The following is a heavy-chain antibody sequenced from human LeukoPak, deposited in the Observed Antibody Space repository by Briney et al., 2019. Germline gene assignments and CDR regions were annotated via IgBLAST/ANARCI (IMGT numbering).Heavy chain of an antibody. V-gene: IGHV4-59*01. CDR3: ARGPGGGSYSDAFDI. D-gene: IGHD1-26*01. Sequence: SETLSLTCTVSGVSISSDYWSWLRQPPGKGLEWVAYIYNSGSTSYNPSLKSRVTISMNTSKNQFSLKLSSVTAADTAVYYCARGPGGGSYSDAFDIWGQGTMVTVSS. CDR2: IYNSGST. CDR1: GVSISSDY. J-gene: IGHJ3*02.